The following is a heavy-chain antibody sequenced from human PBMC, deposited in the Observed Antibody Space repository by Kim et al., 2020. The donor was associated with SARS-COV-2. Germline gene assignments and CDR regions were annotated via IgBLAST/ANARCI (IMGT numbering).Heavy chain of an antibody. J-gene: IGHJ4*02. D-gene: IGHD2-2*01. CDR3: ARDMSGGFVVVPAAQRNFDY. CDR2: INPNSGGT. V-gene: IGHV1-2*06. Sequence: ASVKVSCKASGYTFTGYYMHWVRQAPGQGLEWMGRINPNSGGTNYAQKFQGRVTMTRDTSISTAYMELSRLRSDDTAVYYCARDMSGGFVVVPAAQRNFDYWGQGTLVTVSS. CDR1: GYTFTGYY.